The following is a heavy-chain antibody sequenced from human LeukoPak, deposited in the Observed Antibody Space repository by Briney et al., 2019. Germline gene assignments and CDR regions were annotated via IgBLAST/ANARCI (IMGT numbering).Heavy chain of an antibody. J-gene: IGHJ5*02. CDR3: TSAWDL. V-gene: IGHV1-8*03. Sequence: GASVTVSCKASGYAFTTSDINWVRQATGQGLEWMGWMNPDSGDTGYAEKFQDRLTIVGDTSINTAYMELTNLKSEDTAVYYCTSAWDLWGQRTLVTV. CDR2: MNPDSGDT. CDR1: GYAFTTSD.